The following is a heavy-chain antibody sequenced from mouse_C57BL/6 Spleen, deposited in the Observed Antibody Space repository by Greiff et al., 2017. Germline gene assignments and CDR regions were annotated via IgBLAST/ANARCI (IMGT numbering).Heavy chain of an antibody. D-gene: IGHD2-3*01. V-gene: IGHV1-55*01. CDR1: GYTFTSYW. J-gene: IGHJ3*01. Sequence: QVHVKQPGAELVKPGASVKMSCKASGYTFTSYWITWVKQRPGQGLEWIGDIYPGSGSPNYNEKFKSKATLTVDTSSSTAYMQLSSLTSEDSAVYYCARGYDGYFFAYWGQGTLVTVSA. CDR3: ARGYDGYFFAY. CDR2: IYPGSGSP.